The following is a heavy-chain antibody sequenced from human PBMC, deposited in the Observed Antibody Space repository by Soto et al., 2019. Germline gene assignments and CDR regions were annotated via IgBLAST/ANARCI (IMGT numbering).Heavy chain of an antibody. CDR1: GGSFSGYY. D-gene: IGHD2-2*01. Sequence: SETLSLTCAVYGGSFSGYYWSWIRQPPGKGLEWIGEINHSGSTNYNPSLKSRVPISVDTSKNQFSLKLSSVTATDTAVYYCARGRERICSSTSCPPVNWFDPWGQGTLVTVSS. CDR2: INHSGST. J-gene: IGHJ5*02. CDR3: ARGRERICSSTSCPPVNWFDP. V-gene: IGHV4-34*01.